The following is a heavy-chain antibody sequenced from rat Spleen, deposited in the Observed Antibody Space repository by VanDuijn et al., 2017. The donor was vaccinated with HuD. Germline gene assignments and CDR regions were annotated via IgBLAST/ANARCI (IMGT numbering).Heavy chain of an antibody. Sequence: QVQLKESGPGLVQSSQTLSLTCTVSGFSLTNNGVSWVRQPPGEGLEWIAAISTGGNTYYNSALKSRLSISRDTSKSQVFLKIYSLQTEDTAIYFCTREGHTMDRATYWFAYWGQGTLVTVSS. J-gene: IGHJ3*01. CDR2: ISTGGNT. V-gene: IGHV2S12*01. CDR3: TREGHTMDRATYWFAY. CDR1: GFSLTNNG. D-gene: IGHD1-9*01.